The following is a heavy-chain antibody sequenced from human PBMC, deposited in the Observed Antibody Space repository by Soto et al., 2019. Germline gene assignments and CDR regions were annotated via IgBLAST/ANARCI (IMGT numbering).Heavy chain of an antibody. V-gene: IGHV1-3*01. CDR2: INGGNGHT. CDR3: ARGKGMEENYYYYGMDV. J-gene: IGHJ6*02. CDR1: GYTFSTYA. D-gene: IGHD1-1*01. Sequence: VSVKVSCKASGYTFSTYALHWVLQAPGQGLEWMGWINGGNGHTRYSQKFKDRVTISRDTPASTAYMELSGLRSEDTAVYYCARGKGMEENYYYYGMDVWGQGTTVTVSS.